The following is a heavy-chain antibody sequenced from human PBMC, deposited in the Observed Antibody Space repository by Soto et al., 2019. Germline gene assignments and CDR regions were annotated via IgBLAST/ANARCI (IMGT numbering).Heavy chain of an antibody. Sequence: ASVKVSCKASGGTFSSYAISWVRQAPGQGLEWMGGIIPIFGTANYAQKFQGRVTITADESTSTAYMELSSLRSEDTAVYYCARVGTTIFGVVRDDYYYYYGMDVWGQGTTVTVSS. V-gene: IGHV1-69*13. CDR3: ARVGTTIFGVVRDDYYYYYGMDV. CDR2: IIPIFGTA. D-gene: IGHD3-3*01. CDR1: GGTFSSYA. J-gene: IGHJ6*02.